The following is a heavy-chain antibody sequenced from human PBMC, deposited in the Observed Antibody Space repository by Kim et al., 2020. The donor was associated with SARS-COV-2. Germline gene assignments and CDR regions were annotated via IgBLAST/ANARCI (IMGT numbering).Heavy chain of an antibody. CDR2: IRSKAYGGTT. Sequence: GGSLRLSCTASGFTFGDYAMSWVRQAPGKGLEWVGFIRSKAYGGTTEYAASVKGRFTIPRDDSKSIAYLQMNSLKTEDTAVYYCTREPAYCSGGSCYDYWGQGTLVTVSS. CDR1: GFTFGDYA. CDR3: TREPAYCSGGSCYDY. J-gene: IGHJ4*02. V-gene: IGHV3-49*04. D-gene: IGHD2-15*01.